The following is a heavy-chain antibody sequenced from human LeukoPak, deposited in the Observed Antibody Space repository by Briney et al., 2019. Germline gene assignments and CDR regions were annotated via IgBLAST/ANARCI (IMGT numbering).Heavy chain of an antibody. CDR1: GFTFNTNA. D-gene: IGHD5-18*01. CDR2: ISYDGTNK. V-gene: IGHV3-30-3*01. Sequence: GGSLRLSCAASGFTFNTNAIHWVRQAPGKGLEWVAVISYDGTNKYYADSVKGRFTISRDNSKNTMYLQMNSLRTEDTAVYYCANLLTVDTALIRSFDYWGQGTLVTVSS. J-gene: IGHJ4*02. CDR3: ANLLTVDTALIRSFDY.